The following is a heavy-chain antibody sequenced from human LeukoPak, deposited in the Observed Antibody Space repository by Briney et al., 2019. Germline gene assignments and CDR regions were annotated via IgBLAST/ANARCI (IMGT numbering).Heavy chain of an antibody. CDR3: ARDLGGGSWSVDY. J-gene: IGHJ4*02. Sequence: ASVKVSCKSSGYTFTTSGISWLRQAPGQGLEWMAWIGAHNGARNFAQKFQGRLTLTTDSSTSTTHMEMRSLTSDDTAVYYCARDLGGGSWSVDYWGQGTLVTVSS. CDR1: GYTFTTSG. D-gene: IGHD2-15*01. V-gene: IGHV1-18*01. CDR2: IGAHNGAR.